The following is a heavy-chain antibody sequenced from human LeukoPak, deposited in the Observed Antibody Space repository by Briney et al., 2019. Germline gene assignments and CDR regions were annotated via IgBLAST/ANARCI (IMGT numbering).Heavy chain of an antibody. Sequence: SETLSLTCAVSGYSISSGYYWGWIRPPPGKGLEWIGSIYHSGSTYYNPSLKSRVTVSVDTSKNQFSPKLSSVTAADTAVYYCARPRGSCSGGSCYYYYFDYWGQGTLVTVSS. D-gene: IGHD2-15*01. V-gene: IGHV4-38-2*01. CDR3: ARPRGSCSGGSCYYYYFDY. CDR1: GYSISSGYY. CDR2: IYHSGST. J-gene: IGHJ4*02.